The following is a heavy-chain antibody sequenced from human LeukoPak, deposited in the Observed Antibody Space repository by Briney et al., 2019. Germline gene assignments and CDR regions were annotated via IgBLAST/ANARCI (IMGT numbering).Heavy chain of an antibody. J-gene: IGHJ4*02. CDR1: GFTFTDYA. CDR2: IRINGERT. V-gene: IGHV3-64*01. CDR3: AKAEPASGYDY. Sequence: PGGSLRLSSAASGFTFTDYAMHCVRADPGKGLEYVSAIRINGERTYYANSVRGGFTISRDNAKNSVYLQMNSLRVEDTAVYYCAKAEPASGYDYWGQGSLVTVSS. D-gene: IGHD1-14*01.